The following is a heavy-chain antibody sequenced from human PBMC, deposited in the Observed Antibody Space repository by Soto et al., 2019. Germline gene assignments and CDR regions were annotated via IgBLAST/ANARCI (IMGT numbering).Heavy chain of an antibody. CDR2: IKSKTDGGTT. CDR1: GFTFSNAW. J-gene: IGHJ6*02. Sequence: VGSLRLSCAASGFTFSNAWMSWVRQAPGKGLEWVGRIKSKTDGGTTDYAAPVKGRFTISRDDSKNTLYLQMNSLKTEDTAVYYCTAPVLEWLLGYYYYGMDVWGQGTTVTVS. CDR3: TAPVLEWLLGYYYYGMDV. D-gene: IGHD3-3*01. V-gene: IGHV3-15*01.